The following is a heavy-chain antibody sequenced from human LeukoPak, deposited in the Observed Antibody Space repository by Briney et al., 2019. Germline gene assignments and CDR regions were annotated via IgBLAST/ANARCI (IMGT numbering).Heavy chain of an antibody. V-gene: IGHV4-59*01. CDR3: ARSKVTYYYDAGGYSYFDY. CDR2: IYYSGTT. CDR1: GGSITGSY. D-gene: IGHD3-22*01. J-gene: IGHJ4*02. Sequence: SETLSLTCSVSGGSITGSYWSWIRQSPGKGLEWIGHIYYSGTTNYSPSLRSRVTISVDTSNKQFSLKLRSVTAADMAVYYCARSKVTYYYDAGGYSYFDYWGQGALVTVSS.